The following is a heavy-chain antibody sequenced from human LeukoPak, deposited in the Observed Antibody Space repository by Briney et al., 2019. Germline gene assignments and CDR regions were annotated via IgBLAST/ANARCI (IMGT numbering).Heavy chain of an antibody. V-gene: IGHV3-30*02. D-gene: IGHD5-12*01. Sequence: PGGSLRLSCAASGFTFSYYGFHWVRQAPGKGLEWVAFIRFDGNEKYYADSVKGRFTISRDNSNHMLYLQMNSLIAEDTAIYYCAKDDDWLRFEHWGRGTPVSVSS. CDR3: AKDDDWLRFEH. J-gene: IGHJ4*02. CDR2: IRFDGNEK. CDR1: GFTFSYYG.